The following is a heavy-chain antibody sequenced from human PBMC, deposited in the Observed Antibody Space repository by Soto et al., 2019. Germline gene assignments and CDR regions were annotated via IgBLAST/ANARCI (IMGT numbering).Heavy chain of an antibody. D-gene: IGHD3-10*01. CDR1: GGSISSGGYS. Sequence: NPSETLSLTCAVSGGSISSGGYSWSWIRQPPGKGLEWIGYIYHSGSTYYNPSLKSRVTISVDRSKNQFSLKLSSVTAADTAVYYCARGAMVRGATRPDVWGQGTTVTVSS. J-gene: IGHJ6*02. CDR3: ARGAMVRGATRPDV. CDR2: IYHSGST. V-gene: IGHV4-30-2*01.